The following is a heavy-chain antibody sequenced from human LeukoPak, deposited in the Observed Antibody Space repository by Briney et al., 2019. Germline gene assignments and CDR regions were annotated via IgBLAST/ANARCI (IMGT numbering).Heavy chain of an antibody. CDR3: ARDSGNYLDAFDI. Sequence: GGFLRLSCAASGFNFSRYGMNWVRPAPGEGLGWVSSISSSSSYIYYADSVKGRFTISRDNAKNSLYLQMNSLRAEDTAVYYCARDSGNYLDAFDIWGRGTLVTVSS. J-gene: IGHJ2*01. D-gene: IGHD1-7*01. CDR1: GFNFSRYG. CDR2: ISSSSSYI. V-gene: IGHV3-21*01.